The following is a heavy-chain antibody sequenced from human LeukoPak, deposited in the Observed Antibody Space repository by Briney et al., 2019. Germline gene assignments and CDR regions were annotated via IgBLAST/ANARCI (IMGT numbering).Heavy chain of an antibody. D-gene: IGHD1-20*01. Sequence: GGSLRLSCATSGFTFSDYYMSWIRQAPGKGLEWVSYISSGGSTIHYADSVKGRFTISRDNAKNSLYLQMNSLRAEDTAVYYCARCNWNDHVTWDYWGQGTLVTVSS. J-gene: IGHJ4*02. CDR3: ARCNWNDHVTWDY. V-gene: IGHV3-11*01. CDR2: ISSGGSTI. CDR1: GFTFSDYY.